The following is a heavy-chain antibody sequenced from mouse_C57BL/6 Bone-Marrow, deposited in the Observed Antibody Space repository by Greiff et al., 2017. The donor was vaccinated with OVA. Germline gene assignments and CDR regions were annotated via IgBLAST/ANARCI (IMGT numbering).Heavy chain of an antibody. CDR1: GYTFTAYY. V-gene: IGHV1-75*01. J-gene: IGHJ4*01. CDR3: ARSGGYDPFYYYAMDY. D-gene: IGHD2-2*01. Sequence: VQLQQPGTELVKPGASVKISCTASGYTFTAYYINWVKQRPGQGLEWIGWIFPGSGSTYYNGKFKGKATLTVDKSSSTAYMLLSSLTSEDSAVYFCARSGGYDPFYYYAMDYWGQGTSVTVSS. CDR2: IFPGSGST.